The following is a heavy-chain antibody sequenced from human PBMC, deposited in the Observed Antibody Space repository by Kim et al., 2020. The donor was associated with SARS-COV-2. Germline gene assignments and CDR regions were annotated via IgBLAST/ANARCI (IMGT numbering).Heavy chain of an antibody. CDR1: GFTFSSYG. CDR2: IWYDGSNK. CDR3: ARDVLGDYEAHHYYYGMDV. D-gene: IGHD4-17*01. Sequence: GGSLRLSCAASGFTFSSYGMHWVRQAPGKGLEWVAVIWYDGSNKYYADSVKGRFTISRDNSKNTLYLQMNSLRAEDTAVYYCARDVLGDYEAHHYYYGMDVWGQGTTVTVSS. V-gene: IGHV3-33*01. J-gene: IGHJ6*02.